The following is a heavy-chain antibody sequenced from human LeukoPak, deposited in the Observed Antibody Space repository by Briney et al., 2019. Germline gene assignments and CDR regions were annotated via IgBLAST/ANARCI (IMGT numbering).Heavy chain of an antibody. V-gene: IGHV4-39*01. CDR1: GASISSSDSY. CDR2: IYRRGIT. J-gene: IGHJ6*02. Sequence: PSETPSLTCTVSGASISSSDSYWSWIRQPPGKGLEWIGSIYRRGITSYNPSLKSRVTVSEDMSKNHFSLRLSSVTAADTAVYYCARHVQDLGIKVWGQGTTVTVSS. CDR3: ARHVQDLGIKV.